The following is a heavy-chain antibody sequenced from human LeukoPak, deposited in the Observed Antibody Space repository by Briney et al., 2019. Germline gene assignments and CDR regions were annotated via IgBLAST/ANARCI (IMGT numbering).Heavy chain of an antibody. J-gene: IGHJ5*02. Sequence: VKVSCKASGGTFSSYAISWVRQAPGQGLEWMGGIIPIFGTANYAQKFQGRVTITADESTSTAYMELSSLRSEDTAVYYCARAKSYYGSGIYWFDPWGQGTLVTVSS. CDR3: ARAKSYYGSGIYWFDP. D-gene: IGHD3-10*01. CDR1: GGTFSSYA. V-gene: IGHV1-69*13. CDR2: IIPIFGTA.